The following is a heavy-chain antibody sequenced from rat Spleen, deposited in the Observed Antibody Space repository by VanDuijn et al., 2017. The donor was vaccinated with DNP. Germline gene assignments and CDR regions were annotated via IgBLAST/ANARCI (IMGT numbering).Heavy chain of an antibody. J-gene: IGHJ2*01. D-gene: IGHD1-4*01. CDR3: TRETGIIPLES. Sequence: QVQLKESGPGLVQPSQTLSLTCTVSGFSLTSYNVHWVRQPTGKGLEWMGIIWTGGSTDYNSALKSRLSISRDTSKSQVFLRMNSLKSEDTAFYFCTRETGIIPLESWGLGIMVTVSS. CDR1: GFSLTSYN. CDR2: IWTGGST. V-gene: IGHV2-30*01.